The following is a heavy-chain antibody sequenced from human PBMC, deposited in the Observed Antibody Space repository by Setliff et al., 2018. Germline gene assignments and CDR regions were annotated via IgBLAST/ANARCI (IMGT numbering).Heavy chain of an antibody. Sequence: SETLSLTCAVSGYSIGSGYYWGWIRQPPGKRLEWIGEIIHSGSTNYNPSLKSRVTISMDTSKNQFSLKVSSVTAADTAVYYCARSFSRREKFLLDYWGQGALVTVSS. CDR1: GYSIGSGYY. V-gene: IGHV4-38-2*01. CDR3: ARSFSRREKFLLDY. CDR2: IIHSGST. J-gene: IGHJ4*02.